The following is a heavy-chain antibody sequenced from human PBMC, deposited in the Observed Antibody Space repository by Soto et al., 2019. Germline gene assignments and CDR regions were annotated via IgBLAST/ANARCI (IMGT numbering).Heavy chain of an antibody. J-gene: IGHJ5*02. Sequence: QVQLVQSGAEVKKPGASVKVSCKASGYTFTSYGISWVRQAPGQGLEWMGWISAYNGNTNYAQKLQGRVTMTTDTSTSPAYMELRSLRSDDTAVYYCARTYRSLLGFGELGWFDPWGQGTLVTVSS. V-gene: IGHV1-18*01. D-gene: IGHD3-10*01. CDR2: ISAYNGNT. CDR3: ARTYRSLLGFGELGWFDP. CDR1: GYTFTSYG.